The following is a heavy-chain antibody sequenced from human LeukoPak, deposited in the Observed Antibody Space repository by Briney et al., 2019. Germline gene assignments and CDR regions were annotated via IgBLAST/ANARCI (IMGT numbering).Heavy chain of an antibody. Sequence: SETLSLTCAVYGGSFSGYYWSWIRQPPGKGLEWIGEINHSGSTNYNPSLKSRVTISVDTSKNQFSLKLSSVTAADTAVYYCGRAQGYSGYDSGGRLNKESYFDYWGQGTLVTVSS. D-gene: IGHD5-12*01. V-gene: IGHV4-34*01. CDR2: INHSGST. CDR1: GGSFSGYY. J-gene: IGHJ4*02. CDR3: GRAQGYSGYDSGGRLNKESYFDY.